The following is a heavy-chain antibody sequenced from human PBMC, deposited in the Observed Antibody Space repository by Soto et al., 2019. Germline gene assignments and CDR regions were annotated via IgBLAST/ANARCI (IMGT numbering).Heavy chain of an antibody. D-gene: IGHD2-15*01. CDR3: AWARPARGYCSGGSCFDAFDI. J-gene: IGHJ3*02. CDR1: GGTFSSYA. CDR2: IIPIFGTA. V-gene: IGHV1-69*01. Sequence: QVQLVQSGAEVKKPGSSVKVSCKASGGTFSSYAISWVRQAPGQGLEWMGGIIPIFGTANYAQKFQGRVTITGDESTSTAYMDLSSLRSEDTAVYYWAWARPARGYCSGGSCFDAFDICGQGTMVTVSS.